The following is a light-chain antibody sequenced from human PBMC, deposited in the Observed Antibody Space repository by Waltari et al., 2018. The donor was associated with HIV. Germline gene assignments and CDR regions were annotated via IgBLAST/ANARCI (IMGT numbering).Light chain of an antibody. J-gene: IGKJ4*01. CDR2: TAS. CDR3: HQSYTTPPT. V-gene: IGKV1-39*01. Sequence: DIQMTQSPSSLSASVGDRVTITCRASQPISTYLNWFQQKPGKAPNLLIYTASSLHSGVPSRFRSSGSGTDFTLTISSLQPEDFATYYCHQSYTTPPTFGGGTKVDIK. CDR1: QPISTY.